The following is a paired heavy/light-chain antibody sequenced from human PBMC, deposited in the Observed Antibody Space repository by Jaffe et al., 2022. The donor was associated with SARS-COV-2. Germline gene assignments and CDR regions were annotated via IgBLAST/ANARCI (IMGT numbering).Light chain of an antibody. V-gene: IGLV1-40*01. CDR1: SSNIGAGYD. J-gene: IGLJ3*02. Sequence: QSMLTQPPSLSGAPGQWVTISCTGSSSNIGAGYDVHWYQQLPGAGPKLLIYDNIYRPSGVPARFSGSKSGASASLAITGLQADDEADYYCQSYDSSLSVSVFGGGTKLTVL. CDR2: DNI. CDR3: QSYDSSLSVSV.
Heavy chain of an antibody. CDR2: IYPDDSDT. CDR1: GYKFVNNW. CDR3: ARLRTTGTTRPVGWFDS. V-gene: IGHV5-51*01. Sequence: EVQLVQSGAEVKEPGESLKISCKGSGYKFVNNWIAWVRQKPGKGLEWMGIIYPDDSDTRYSPSFQGLVTISADKSIGAAYLQWSGLQASDTAMYYCARLRTTGTTRPVGWFDSWGQGTLVTVSS. J-gene: IGHJ5*01. D-gene: IGHD1-1*01.